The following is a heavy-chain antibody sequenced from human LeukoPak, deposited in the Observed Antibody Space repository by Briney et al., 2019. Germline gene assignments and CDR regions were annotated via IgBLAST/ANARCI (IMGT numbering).Heavy chain of an antibody. CDR3: AKEGPGGLNF. D-gene: IGHD3-10*01. Sequence: GGSLRLSCSASGFTFSSYGMHWVRQAPGKGLEWVAVIWSAEGNKNYLDSVKGRFTISRDNSKNTLYLQMNSLTTEDTAVYYCAKEGPGGLNFWGQGTLVTVSS. CDR2: IWSAEGNK. V-gene: IGHV3-30*02. J-gene: IGHJ4*02. CDR1: GFTFSSYG.